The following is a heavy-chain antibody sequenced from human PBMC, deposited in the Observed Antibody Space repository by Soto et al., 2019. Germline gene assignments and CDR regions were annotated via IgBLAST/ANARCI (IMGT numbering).Heavy chain of an antibody. CDR3: ATRRDGSGSLDQ. V-gene: IGHV4-4*02. CDR2: SYHSGST. Sequence: QVQLQESGPGLVEPSGTMSLTCAVSGASISSSNWWNWVRQPPGKGLAWIGESYHSGSTSYNPSLKSRGTLSVERSKNPFSLKLSSVNAADTAVYFCATRRDGSGSLDQWGQGTLVTVSS. D-gene: IGHD3-10*01. J-gene: IGHJ4*02. CDR1: GASISSSNW.